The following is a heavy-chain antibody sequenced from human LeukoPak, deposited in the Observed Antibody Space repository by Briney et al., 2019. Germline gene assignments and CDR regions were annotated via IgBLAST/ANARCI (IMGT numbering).Heavy chain of an antibody. D-gene: IGHD3-22*01. CDR3: ARDRSYYDSSGYYQGY. CDR2: INPSGGST. CDR1: GYTFTSYY. J-gene: IGHJ4*02. V-gene: IGHV1-46*01. Sequence: ASVKVSCKASGYTFTSYYIHWVRQAPGQGLEWMGIINPSGGSTTYAQKFQGRVTMTRDTSTSTVYMELSSLRSEDTAVYYCARDRSYYDSSGYYQGYWGQGTLATVSS.